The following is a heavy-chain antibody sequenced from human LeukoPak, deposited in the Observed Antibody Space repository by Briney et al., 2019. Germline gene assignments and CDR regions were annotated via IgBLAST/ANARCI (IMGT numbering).Heavy chain of an antibody. CDR2: INWNGGST. Sequence: GGSLRLSCAASGFTFDDYGMSWVRQVPGKGLEWVSNINWNGGSTGYADSVKGRFTISRDNARNSLYLQMNSLRAEDTAVYYCAELGITMIGGVWGKGTTVTISS. CDR1: GFTFDDYG. J-gene: IGHJ6*04. CDR3: AELGITMIGGV. V-gene: IGHV3-20*04. D-gene: IGHD3-10*02.